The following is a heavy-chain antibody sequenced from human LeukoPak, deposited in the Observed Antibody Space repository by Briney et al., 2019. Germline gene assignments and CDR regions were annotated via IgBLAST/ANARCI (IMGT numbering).Heavy chain of an antibody. CDR3: AREYCSGGSCYAYYYGMDV. CDR2: ISYDGSNK. J-gene: IGHJ6*02. D-gene: IGHD2-15*01. CDR1: GLTFSSYA. V-gene: IGHV3-30*04. Sequence: GGSLRLSCAASGLTFSSYAMHWVRQAPGKGLEWVAVISYDGSNKYYADSVKGRFTISRDNSKNTLYLQMNSLRAEDTAVYYCAREYCSGGSCYAYYYGMDVWGQGTTVTVSS.